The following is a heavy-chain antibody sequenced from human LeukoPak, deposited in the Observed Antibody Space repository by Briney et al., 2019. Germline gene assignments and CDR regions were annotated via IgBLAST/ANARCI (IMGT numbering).Heavy chain of an antibody. Sequence: ASVKVSCKASGYTFTGYYMHWVRQAPGQGLEWMGWINPNSGGTNYAQKFQGRVTMTRDTSISTAYMELSGLRSDDTAVYYCARARVTYYYDSSGRNEFDYWGQGTLVTVSS. CDR3: ARARVTYYYDSSGRNEFDY. CDR2: INPNSGGT. V-gene: IGHV1-2*02. J-gene: IGHJ4*02. D-gene: IGHD3-22*01. CDR1: GYTFTGYY.